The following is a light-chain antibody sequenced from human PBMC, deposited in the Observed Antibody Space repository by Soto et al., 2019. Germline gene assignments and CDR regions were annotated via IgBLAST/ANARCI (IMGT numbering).Light chain of an antibody. Sequence: IVFTQSPCTLSLSPGERATLSCRASQNIDNSFLAWYQQKPGQAPRLLIYGASSRATGIPDRFSGSGSGTEFNLTISSLQSEDFGVYYCQQYNNWPRATFGGGTKVDIK. CDR2: GAS. V-gene: IGKV3-20*01. J-gene: IGKJ4*01. CDR3: QQYNNWPRAT. CDR1: QNIDNSF.